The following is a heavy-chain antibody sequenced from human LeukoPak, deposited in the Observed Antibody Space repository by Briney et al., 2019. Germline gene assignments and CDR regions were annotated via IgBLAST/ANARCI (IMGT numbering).Heavy chain of an antibody. CDR3: ARVLTGYYYDSSGYRGYYYYYYMDV. D-gene: IGHD3-22*01. V-gene: IGHV1-18*01. CDR2: NSAYNGNT. J-gene: IGHJ6*03. Sequence: ASVKVSCKASGYTFTSYGISWVRQAPGQGLEWMGWNSAYNGNTNYAQKLQGRVTMTTDTSTSTAYMELRSLRSDDTAVYYCARVLTGYYYDSSGYRGYYYYYYMDVWGKGTTVTVSS. CDR1: GYTFTSYG.